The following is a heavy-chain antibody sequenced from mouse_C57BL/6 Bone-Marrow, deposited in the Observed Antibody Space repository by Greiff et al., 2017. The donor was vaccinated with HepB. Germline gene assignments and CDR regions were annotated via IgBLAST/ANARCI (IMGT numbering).Heavy chain of an antibody. D-gene: IGHD2-3*01. J-gene: IGHJ1*03. CDR2: INPYNGGT. Sequence: EVHLVESGPVLVKPGASVKMSCKASGYTFTDYYMNWVKQSHGKSLEWIGVINPYNGGTSYNQKFKGKATLTVDKSSSTAYMELNSLTSEDSAVYYCARNEGYYVAFDVWGTGTTVTVSS. CDR1: GYTFTDYY. CDR3: ARNEGYYVAFDV. V-gene: IGHV1-19*01.